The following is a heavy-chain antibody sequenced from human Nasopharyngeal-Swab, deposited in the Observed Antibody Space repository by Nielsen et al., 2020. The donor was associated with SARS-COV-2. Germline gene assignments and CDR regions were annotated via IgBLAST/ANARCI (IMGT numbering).Heavy chain of an antibody. Sequence: SETLSLTCTVSGGSVSSGSYYWSWIRQPPGKGLEWIGYIYYSGSTNYNPSLKSRVTISVDTSKNQFSLKLSSVTAADTAVYYCARDIGAAGTFDYWGQGTLVTVSS. CDR1: GGSVSSGSYY. CDR3: ARDIGAAGTFDY. J-gene: IGHJ4*02. D-gene: IGHD6-13*01. CDR2: IYYSGST. V-gene: IGHV4-61*01.